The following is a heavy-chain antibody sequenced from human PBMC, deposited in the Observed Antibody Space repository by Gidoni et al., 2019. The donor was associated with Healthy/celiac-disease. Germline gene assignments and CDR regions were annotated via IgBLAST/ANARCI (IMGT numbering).Heavy chain of an antibody. D-gene: IGHD6-6*01. CDR3: ARDPSPYSSSSYYYYGMDV. Sequence: QVQLQESGPGLVKPSETLSLTCTVSGGSISSYYWSWIRQPPGKGLEWIGYIYYSGSTNYNPSRKSRVTISVDTSKNQFSLKLSSVTAADTAVYYCARDPSPYSSSSYYYYGMDVWGQGTTVTVSS. CDR1: GGSISSYY. CDR2: IYYSGST. V-gene: IGHV4-59*01. J-gene: IGHJ6*02.